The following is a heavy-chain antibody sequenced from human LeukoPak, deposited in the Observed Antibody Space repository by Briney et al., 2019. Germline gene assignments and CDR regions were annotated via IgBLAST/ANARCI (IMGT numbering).Heavy chain of an antibody. CDR1: GGSISSSNW. D-gene: IGHD3-22*01. J-gene: IGHJ4*02. CDR2: IYHSGST. Sequence: SGTLSLTCAIAGGSISSSNWWSWVSQPPGRGLECIGEIYHSGSTNYNPSLKSRVTISVDKSKNQFSLKLSSVTAADTAVYYCASNNYYDSSGYLYWGQGTLVTVSS. V-gene: IGHV4-4*02. CDR3: ASNNYYDSSGYLY.